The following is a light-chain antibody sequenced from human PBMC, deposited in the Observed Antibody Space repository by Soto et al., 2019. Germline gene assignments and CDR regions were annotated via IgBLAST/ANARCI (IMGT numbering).Light chain of an antibody. J-gene: IGKJ1*01. CDR3: QQSGSSPPT. Sequence: EIVLTQSPGTLSLSPGETATLSCRASQSLASTSLAWYQQRLGQAPRLLIFGASNRATGIPDRFSGSGSVTNFTLSISRLEPEDFSVFYCQQSGSSPPTFGQGSKVDIK. V-gene: IGKV3-20*01. CDR2: GAS. CDR1: QSLASTS.